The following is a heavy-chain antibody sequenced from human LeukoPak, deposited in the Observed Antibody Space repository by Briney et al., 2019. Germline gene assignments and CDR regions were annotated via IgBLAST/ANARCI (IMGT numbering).Heavy chain of an antibody. D-gene: IGHD2-2*01. CDR1: GFTFSSYW. J-gene: IGHJ6*03. Sequence: GGSLRLSCAASGFTFSSYWMHWVRQAPGKGLVWVSRINSDGSSTSYADSVKGRFTISRDNAKNSLYLQMNSLRAEDTAVYYCARGELGYCSSTSCHEGYYYYYMDVWGKGTTVTVSS. V-gene: IGHV3-74*01. CDR2: INSDGSST. CDR3: ARGELGYCSSTSCHEGYYYYYMDV.